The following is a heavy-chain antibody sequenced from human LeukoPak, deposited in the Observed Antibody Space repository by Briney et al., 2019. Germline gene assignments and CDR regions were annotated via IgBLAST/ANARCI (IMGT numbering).Heavy chain of an antibody. CDR1: GFTFSGSA. J-gene: IGHJ4*02. V-gene: IGHV3-73*01. CDR3: TRHGSGYHDY. Sequence: PGGSLRLSCAASGFTFSGSAMRWVRQASGKGLEWVGRIRSKANSYATAYAASVKGRFTISRDDSKNTAYLQMNSLKTEDTAVYYCTRHGSGYHDYWGQGTLVTVSS. CDR2: IRSKANSYAT. D-gene: IGHD3-3*01.